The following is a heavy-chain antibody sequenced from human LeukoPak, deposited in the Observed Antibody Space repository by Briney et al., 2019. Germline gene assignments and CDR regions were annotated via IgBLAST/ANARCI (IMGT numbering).Heavy chain of an antibody. CDR1: GFTLSSYG. Sequence: SGGSLRLSCAASGFTLSSYGMHWVRQAPGKGLEWVAFIRYDGSNKYYADSVKGRFTISRDNSKNTLYLQMNGLRAEDTAIYYCAQTPAPYCSGGSCYCQHWGQGTLVTVSS. CDR2: IRYDGSNK. V-gene: IGHV3-30*02. CDR3: AQTPAPYCSGGSCYCQH. D-gene: IGHD2-15*01. J-gene: IGHJ1*01.